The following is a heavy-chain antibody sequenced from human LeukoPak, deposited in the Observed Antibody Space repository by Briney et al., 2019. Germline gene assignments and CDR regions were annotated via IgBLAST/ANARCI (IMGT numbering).Heavy chain of an antibody. D-gene: IGHD2-15*01. V-gene: IGHV4-59*01. CDR1: GGSISSYY. CDR2: IYYSGST. Sequence: SETLSLTCTVSGGSISSYYWSWIRQPPGKGLEWIGYIYYSGSTNYNPSLKSRVTISVDTSKNQFSLKLSSVTAADTAVYYCARDPSGYCSGGSCYPGDYYYGMDVWGQGTTVTVSS. J-gene: IGHJ6*02. CDR3: ARDPSGYCSGGSCYPGDYYYGMDV.